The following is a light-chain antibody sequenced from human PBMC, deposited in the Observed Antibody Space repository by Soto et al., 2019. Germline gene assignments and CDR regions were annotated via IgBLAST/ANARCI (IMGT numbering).Light chain of an antibody. V-gene: IGKV3-20*01. CDR1: QSVSSSY. CDR3: QQYGSSPPYT. Sequence: ETVLTQSPGTLSLSPGERATLSCRASQSVSSSYLAWYQQKPGQAPRLLIYGASSRATGIPDRFSGSGSGTDFTLTIRRLEPEDFAVYYCQQYGSSPPYTFGQGTKLEIK. CDR2: GAS. J-gene: IGKJ2*01.